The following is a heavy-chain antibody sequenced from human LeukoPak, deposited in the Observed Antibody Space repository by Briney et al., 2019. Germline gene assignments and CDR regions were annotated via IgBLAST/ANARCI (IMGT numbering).Heavy chain of an antibody. CDR3: ASTTMTTRYYYYGMDV. D-gene: IGHD4-17*01. V-gene: IGHV4-31*03. Sequence: PSQTLSLTCTVSGGSISSGGYYWSWIRQHPGKGLEWIGYIYYSGSTYYNPSLKSRVTISVDTSKNQFSLKLSSVTAADTAVYYCASTTMTTRYYYYGMDVWGQGTTVTVSS. CDR2: IYYSGST. CDR1: GGSISSGGYY. J-gene: IGHJ6*02.